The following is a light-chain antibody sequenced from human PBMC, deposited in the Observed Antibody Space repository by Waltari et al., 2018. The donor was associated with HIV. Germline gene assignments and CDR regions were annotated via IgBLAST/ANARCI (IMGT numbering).Light chain of an antibody. J-gene: IGLJ1*01. Sequence: QSALTQPASVSGSPGQSLTISSTGTSTDVAGFNYVSWYQQHPGKAPKLMIYEVSTRPSGVSNRFSGSKSGNTASLTISGLQAEDEADYYCSSYTSSSTYVFGTGTKVTVL. V-gene: IGLV2-14*01. CDR2: EVS. CDR3: SSYTSSSTYV. CDR1: STDVAGFNY.